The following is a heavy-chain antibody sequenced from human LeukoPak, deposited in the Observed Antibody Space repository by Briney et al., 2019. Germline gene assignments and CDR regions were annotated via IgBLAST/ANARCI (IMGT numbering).Heavy chain of an antibody. CDR2: ISGSGGST. CDR1: GLTFSSYA. CDR3: AKDPAPYYYGSGSYPSDY. D-gene: IGHD3-10*01. V-gene: IGHV3-23*01. J-gene: IGHJ4*02. Sequence: GGSLRLSCAASGLTFSSYAMSWVRQAPGKGLEWVSAISGSGGSTYYADSVKGRFTISRDNSKNTLYLQMNSLRAEDTAVYYCAKDPAPYYYGSGSYPSDYWGQGTLVTVSS.